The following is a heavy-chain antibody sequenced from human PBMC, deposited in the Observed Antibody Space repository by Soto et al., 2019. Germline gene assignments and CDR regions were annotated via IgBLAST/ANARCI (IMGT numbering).Heavy chain of an antibody. Sequence: ASVKVSCKASGYTFTSYGISWVRQAPGQGLEWMGWISAYNGNTNYAQKLQGRVTMTTDTSTSTAYMELRSLRSDDTAVYYCAREVGSVGSYTYSDYYYYGMDVWGQGTTVTVS. CDR3: AREVGSVGSYTYSDYYYYGMDV. CDR1: GYTFTSYG. V-gene: IGHV1-18*04. J-gene: IGHJ6*02. D-gene: IGHD1-26*01. CDR2: ISAYNGNT.